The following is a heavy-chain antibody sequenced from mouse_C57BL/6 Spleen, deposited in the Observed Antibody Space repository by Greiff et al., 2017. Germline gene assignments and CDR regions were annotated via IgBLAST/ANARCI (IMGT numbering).Heavy chain of an antibody. CDR1: GYTFTDYY. CDR2: INPYNGGT. CDR3: ARITTGLDY. V-gene: IGHV1-19*01. D-gene: IGHD1-1*01. J-gene: IGHJ2*01. Sequence: EVQLQQSGPVLVKPGASVKMSCKASGYTFTDYYMNWVKQSHGKSLEWIGVINPYNGGTSYNQKFKGKATLTVDKSSSTAYMELNSLTSEDSAVYYCARITTGLDYWGQGTTLTVSS.